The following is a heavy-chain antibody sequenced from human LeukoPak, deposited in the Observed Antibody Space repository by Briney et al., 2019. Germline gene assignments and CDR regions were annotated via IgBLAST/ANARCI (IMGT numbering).Heavy chain of an antibody. J-gene: IGHJ4*02. Sequence: GGSLRLSCAASGFIFSSYAMTWVRQGPGKGLEGVSTIDNSGGATFYADSVTGRFTISRDNSKNTLYLQMNSLRADDTAVYYCAKEGPHRGSYYLDFDYWGLGTLVTVSA. CDR3: AKEGPHRGSYYLDFDY. D-gene: IGHD1-26*01. CDR1: GFIFSSYA. CDR2: IDNSGGAT. V-gene: IGHV3-23*01.